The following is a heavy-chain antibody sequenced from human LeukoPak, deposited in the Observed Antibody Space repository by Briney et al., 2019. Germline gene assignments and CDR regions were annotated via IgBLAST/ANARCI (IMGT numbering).Heavy chain of an antibody. CDR1: GFTFSSYA. CDR3: ARAYSSSWYGSFLFDY. D-gene: IGHD6-13*01. V-gene: IGHV3-30-3*01. Sequence: GGPLRLSCAASGFTFSSYAMHWVRQAPGKGLEWVAVISYDGSNKYYADSVKGRFTIPRDNSKNTLYLQMNSLRAEDTAVYYCARAYSSSWYGSFLFDYWGQGTLVTVSS. J-gene: IGHJ4*02. CDR2: ISYDGSNK.